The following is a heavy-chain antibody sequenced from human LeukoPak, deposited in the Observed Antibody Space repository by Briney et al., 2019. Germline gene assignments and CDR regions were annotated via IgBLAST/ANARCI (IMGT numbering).Heavy chain of an antibody. CDR3: ARIHNLGNLAHFDY. Sequence: PGGSLRLSCAASGFTFSSYEMNWVRQAPGKGLERVSYINSGGSTLYYADSVKGRFTISRDNAKNSLYLQMNSLRAEDTAVYYCARIHNLGNLAHFDYWGQGTLVTVSS. CDR1: GFTFSSYE. J-gene: IGHJ4*02. V-gene: IGHV3-48*03. D-gene: IGHD1-1*01. CDR2: INSGGSTL.